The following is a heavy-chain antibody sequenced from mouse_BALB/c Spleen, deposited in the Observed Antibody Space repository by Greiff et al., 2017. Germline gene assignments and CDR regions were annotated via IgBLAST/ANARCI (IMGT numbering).Heavy chain of an antibody. V-gene: IGHV1-54*01. J-gene: IGHJ2*01. Sequence: QVQLKESGAELVRPGTSVKVSCKASGYAFTNYLIEWVKQRPGQGLEWIGVINPGSGGTNYNEKFKGKATLTADKSSSTAYMQLSSLTSDDSAVYFCARRGSTMISFDYWGQGTTLTVSS. D-gene: IGHD2-4*01. CDR3: ARRGSTMISFDY. CDR1: GYAFTNYL. CDR2: INPGSGGT.